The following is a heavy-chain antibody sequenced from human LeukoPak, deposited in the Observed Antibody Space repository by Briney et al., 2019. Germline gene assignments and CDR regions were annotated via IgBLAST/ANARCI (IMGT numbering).Heavy chain of an antibody. D-gene: IGHD1-26*01. J-gene: IGHJ4*02. CDR3: ARDRSYSGSRLYYFDY. CDR2: INPNSGGT. Sequence: GASVKVSCEASVYTFTSYYMHWVRQAPGQGLEWMGWINPNSGGTNYAQKFQGRVTMTRDMSTSTVYMELSSLRSEDTAVYYCARDRSYSGSRLYYFDYWGQGTLVTVSS. V-gene: IGHV1-2*02. CDR1: VYTFTSYY.